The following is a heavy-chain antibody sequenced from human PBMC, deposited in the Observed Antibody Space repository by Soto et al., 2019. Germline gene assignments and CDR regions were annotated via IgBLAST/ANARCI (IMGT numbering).Heavy chain of an antibody. Sequence: EVQLVESGGCLVQPGGSLRLSCAASEFIFRRYWMSWVRPAPGTGLEWAASINHDGGEKYYVDSLKGRVTISRDNAKYSLYLQTHSLRADSTAVSYCAREISCYVYYDPYYGLDVWGQGTMVTVSS. J-gene: IGHJ6*02. CDR2: INHDGGEK. V-gene: IGHV3-7*05. D-gene: IGHD3-3*01. CDR1: EFIFRRYW. CDR3: AREISCYVYYDPYYGLDV.